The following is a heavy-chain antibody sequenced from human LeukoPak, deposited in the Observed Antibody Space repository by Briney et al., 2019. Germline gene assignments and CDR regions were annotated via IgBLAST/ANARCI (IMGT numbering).Heavy chain of an antibody. CDR3: ARDTVAGTTRYFDL. CDR1: GDSVSSNSAT. D-gene: IGHD4-23*01. V-gene: IGHV6-1*01. J-gene: IGHJ2*01. Sequence: SQTLSLTCAISGDSVSSNSATWNWIRQSPSRGLEWLGRTYYRSKWYNDYVASVKSRITINPDTSKNQFSLLLNSVTPEDTAVCYCARDTVAGTTRYFDLWGRGTLVTVSS. CDR2: TYYRSKWYN.